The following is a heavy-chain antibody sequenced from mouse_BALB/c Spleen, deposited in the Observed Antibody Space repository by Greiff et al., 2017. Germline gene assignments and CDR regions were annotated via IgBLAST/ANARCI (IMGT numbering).Heavy chain of an antibody. Sequence: EVQLVESGPGLVKPSQSLSLTCSVTGYSITSGYYWNWIRQFPGNKLEWMGYISYDGSNNYNPSLKNRISITRDTSKNQFFLKLNSVTTEDTATYYCARAMITTVAYWGQGTLVTVSA. CDR2: ISYDGSN. D-gene: IGHD2-4*01. CDR1: GYSITSGYY. V-gene: IGHV3-6*02. J-gene: IGHJ3*01. CDR3: ARAMITTVAY.